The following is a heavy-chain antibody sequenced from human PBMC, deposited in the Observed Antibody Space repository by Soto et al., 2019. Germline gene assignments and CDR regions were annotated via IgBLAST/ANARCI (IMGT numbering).Heavy chain of an antibody. CDR2: IYYRGST. D-gene: IGHD1-26*01. CDR1: GGSISSHY. Sequence: SETLSLTCTVSGGSISSHYWSWVRQAPGKGLEWIGHIYYRGSTTYNPSLRSRSTISVDTSNNQFSLKLNSVTTADTAVYYCARDGREASGMDVWRQGTKVTVSS. V-gene: IGHV4-59*11. CDR3: ARDGREASGMDV. J-gene: IGHJ6*02.